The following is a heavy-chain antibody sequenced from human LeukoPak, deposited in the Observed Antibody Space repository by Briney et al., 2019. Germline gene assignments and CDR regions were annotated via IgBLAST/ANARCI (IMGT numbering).Heavy chain of an antibody. CDR3: ARARNGGDFDY. J-gene: IGHJ4*02. V-gene: IGHV4-34*01. Sequence: PSETLFLTCAVYGGSFSGYYWSWIRQPPGKGLEWIGEINHSGSTNYNPSLKSRVTISVDTSKNQFSLKLSSVTAADTAVYYCARARNGGDFDYWGQGTLVTVSS. CDR1: GGSFSGYY. D-gene: IGHD3-16*01. CDR2: INHSGST.